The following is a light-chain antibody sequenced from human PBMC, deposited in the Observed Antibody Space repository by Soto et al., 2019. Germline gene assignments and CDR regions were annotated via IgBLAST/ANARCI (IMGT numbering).Light chain of an antibody. CDR2: GAS. Sequence: IVLTQSACTLSLSPGERAVLSCRASQSVSSSYLAWYQQKPGQAPRLLIYGASSRATGIPDRFSGSGSGTDFTLTISRLEPEDFAVYYCQQYGSSPRTFGQGTKVDIK. V-gene: IGKV3-20*01. CDR1: QSVSSSY. CDR3: QQYGSSPRT. J-gene: IGKJ1*01.